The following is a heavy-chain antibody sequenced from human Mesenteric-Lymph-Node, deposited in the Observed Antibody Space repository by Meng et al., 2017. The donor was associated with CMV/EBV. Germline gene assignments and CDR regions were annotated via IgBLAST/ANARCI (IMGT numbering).Heavy chain of an antibody. CDR2: INAFNGNT. CDR3: ARLRCAATTCQGRDPLDY. CDR1: GYTFFSYG. D-gene: IGHD2-15*01. J-gene: IGHJ4*02. Sequence: ASVKVSCKASGYTFFSYGISWLRQAPGEGPEWIGRINAFNGNTNYLQRFQDRVTMTTDTSTTTAYMELRSLTSDDSAVYYCARLRCAATTCQGRDPLDYWGQGALVTVSS. V-gene: IGHV1-18*01.